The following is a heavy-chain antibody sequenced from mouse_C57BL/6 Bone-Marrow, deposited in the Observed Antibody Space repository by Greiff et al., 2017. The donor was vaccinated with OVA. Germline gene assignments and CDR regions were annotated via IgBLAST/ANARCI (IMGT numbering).Heavy chain of an antibody. D-gene: IGHD2-2*01. J-gene: IGHJ2*01. CDR3: ASSERLRDYFDD. V-gene: IGHV1-76*01. CDR2: IYPGSGNI. Sequence: VQLQQSGAELVRPGASVKLSCKASGYTFTDYYISWVKQRPGQGLEWIARIYPGSGNIYYNEKFKGKATLTAEKSSSTAYTQLSSLTSSDSAVDFCASSERLRDYFDDWGQGTTLTVSS. CDR1: GYTFTDYY.